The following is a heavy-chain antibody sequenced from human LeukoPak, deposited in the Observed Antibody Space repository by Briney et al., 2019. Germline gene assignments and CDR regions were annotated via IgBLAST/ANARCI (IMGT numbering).Heavy chain of an antibody. V-gene: IGHV4-31*03. D-gene: IGHD6-13*01. CDR3: AREVRSSSWYRSHYFDY. J-gene: IGHJ4*02. CDR1: GGSISSGGYY. CDR2: IYYSGST. Sequence: PSQTLSLTCTVSGGSISSGGYYWSWIRQHPGKGLEWIGYIYYSGSTYYNPSLKSRVTISVDTSKNQFSLKLSSVTAADTAVYYCAREVRSSSWYRSHYFDYWGQGTLVTVSS.